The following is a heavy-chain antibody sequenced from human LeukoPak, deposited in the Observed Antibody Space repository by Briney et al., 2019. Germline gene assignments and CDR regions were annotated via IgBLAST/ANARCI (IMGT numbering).Heavy chain of an antibody. J-gene: IGHJ4*02. CDR2: IYYSGST. CDR3: ARAGDYYDSSGLRTLDY. V-gene: IGHV4-59*11. D-gene: IGHD3-22*01. CDR1: GGSISSHY. Sequence: SETLSLTCTVSGGSISSHYWSWIRQPPGKGLEWIGYIYYSGSTNYNPSLKSRVTISVDTSKNQFSLKLSSVTAADTAVYYCARAGDYYDSSGLRTLDYWGQGTLVTVSS.